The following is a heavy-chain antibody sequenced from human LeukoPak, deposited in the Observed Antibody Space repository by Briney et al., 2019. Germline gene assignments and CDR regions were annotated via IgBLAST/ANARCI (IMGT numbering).Heavy chain of an antibody. CDR1: GGPISSYY. Sequence: SETLSLTCTVSGGPISSYYWSWIRQPPGKGLEWIGYIYYSGSTNYNPSLKSRVTISVDTSKNQFSLKLSSVTAADTAVYYCASSRRYCSSTSCSHDAFDIWGQGTMVTVSS. CDR2: IYYSGST. J-gene: IGHJ3*02. V-gene: IGHV4-59*01. CDR3: ASSRRYCSSTSCSHDAFDI. D-gene: IGHD2-2*01.